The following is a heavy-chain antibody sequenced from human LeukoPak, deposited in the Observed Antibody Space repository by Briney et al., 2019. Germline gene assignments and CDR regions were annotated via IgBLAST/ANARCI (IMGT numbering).Heavy chain of an antibody. CDR3: VRASGPFDY. J-gene: IGHJ4*02. CDR2: IWYDGSNK. CDR1: GFTFSSYG. D-gene: IGHD3-10*01. V-gene: IGHV3-33*01. Sequence: GRSLRLSCAASGFTFSSYGMHWVRQAPGKGLEWVAVIWYDGSNKYYADSVKGRFTISRDNSKNTLYLQMNSLRAEDTAFYYCVRASGPFDYWGQGTLVTVSS.